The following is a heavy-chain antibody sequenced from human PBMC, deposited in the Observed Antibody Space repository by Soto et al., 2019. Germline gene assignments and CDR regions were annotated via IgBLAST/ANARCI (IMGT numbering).Heavy chain of an antibody. J-gene: IGHJ4*02. CDR3: ARNRYSDY. CDR1: GFTFSTYW. Sequence: VQLVESGGDLVQPGGSLRLSCAASGFTFSTYWMTWVRQAPGKGLEWVANIKQDGSEKYYADSVKGRFTISRDNAKNSMYLQMNSLRAEDTALYYCARNRYSDYWGQGTLVTVSS. V-gene: IGHV3-7*01. D-gene: IGHD3-16*02. CDR2: IKQDGSEK.